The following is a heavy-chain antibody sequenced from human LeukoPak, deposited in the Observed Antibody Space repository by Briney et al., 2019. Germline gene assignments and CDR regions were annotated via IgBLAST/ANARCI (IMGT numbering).Heavy chain of an antibody. V-gene: IGHV3-30*18. D-gene: IGHD6-13*01. Sequence: GGSLRLSCAASGFTFSSYGMHWVRQAPGKGLEWVAVISYDGSNKYYADSVKGRFTISRDNSKNTLYLQMNSLRAEDTAVYYCAKESRAYSSSPGNYGMDVWGQGTTVTVSS. CDR3: AKESRAYSSSPGNYGMDV. J-gene: IGHJ6*02. CDR1: GFTFSSYG. CDR2: ISYDGSNK.